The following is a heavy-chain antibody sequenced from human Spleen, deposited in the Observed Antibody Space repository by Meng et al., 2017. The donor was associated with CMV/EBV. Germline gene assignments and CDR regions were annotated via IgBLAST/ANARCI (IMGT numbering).Heavy chain of an antibody. CDR2: VYYSGNG. CDR1: GVSTTSTSHY. D-gene: IGHD3-3*01. Sequence: SETLSLTCTVFGVSTTSTSHYWVWIRQPPGKGLEWIGSVYYSGNGYYNPSLKSRVTISVDMDKNQFSLRLNSVTAADTAVYYCARDSRDFWSGYPVGPIDPWGQGTLVTVSS. CDR3: ARDSRDFWSGYPVGPIDP. J-gene: IGHJ5*02. V-gene: IGHV4-39*07.